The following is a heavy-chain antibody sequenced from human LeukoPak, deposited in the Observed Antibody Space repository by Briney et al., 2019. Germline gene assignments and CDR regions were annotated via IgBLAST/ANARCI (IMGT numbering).Heavy chain of an antibody. V-gene: IGHV3-7*01. CDR1: GFSFSTYW. CDR2: TNEHETEK. CDR3: ARDCRGTTFDY. J-gene: IGHJ4*02. Sequence: QPGGSLRLSCEVSGFSFSTYWMSWVRQAPGKGLEWVGQTNEHETEKYYGDAVRGRFTIYRDNAKNSLYLQMNSLRPEDTAVYYCARDCRGTTFDYWGQGTLVTVSS. D-gene: IGHD3-16*01.